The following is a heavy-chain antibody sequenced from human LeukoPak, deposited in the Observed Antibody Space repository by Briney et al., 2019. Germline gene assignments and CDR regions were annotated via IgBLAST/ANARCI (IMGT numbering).Heavy chain of an antibody. CDR1: GFTFSSYS. J-gene: IGHJ4*02. Sequence: GGSLTLSCAASGFTFSSYSMNCVRHAPGKGLEWVSSISSSSSYIYYADSVKCRFTVSRDNAKNSLYLQMNSLRAEDTAVYYCARAAVAVDYWGQGTLVTVSS. CDR2: ISSSSSYI. V-gene: IGHV3-21*01. CDR3: ARAAVAVDY. D-gene: IGHD6-19*01.